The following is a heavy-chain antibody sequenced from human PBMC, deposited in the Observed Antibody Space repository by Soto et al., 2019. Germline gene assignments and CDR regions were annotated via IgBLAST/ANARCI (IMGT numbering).Heavy chain of an antibody. J-gene: IGHJ4*02. CDR3: AGHKPYGAGFFSPYYFDS. CDR1: GDSISYYY. D-gene: IGHD3-10*01. Sequence: SETLSLTCSVSGDSISYYYWSWIRQPPGRGLEWIGYVHNSDTGDYNPSLKSRLTISMDTSKNHFSLILGSVTAADTAVYVGAGHKPYGAGFFSPYYFDSWGQGTLVTVSS. V-gene: IGHV4-59*08. CDR2: VHNSDTG.